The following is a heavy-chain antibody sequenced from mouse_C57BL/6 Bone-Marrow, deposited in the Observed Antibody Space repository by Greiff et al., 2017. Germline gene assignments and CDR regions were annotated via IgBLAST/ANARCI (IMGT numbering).Heavy chain of an antibody. CDR3: ARGNYYGSSSSFAY. J-gene: IGHJ3*01. CDR1: GFTFSDYG. V-gene: IGHV5-17*01. CDR2: ISSGSSTI. D-gene: IGHD1-1*01. Sequence: EVKLVESGGGLVKPGGSLKLSCAASGFTFSDYGMHWVRQAPEKGLEWVAYISSGSSTIYYADTVKGRFTISRDNAKNTLFLQMTSLRSEDTAMYYCARGNYYGSSSSFAYWGQGTLVTVSA.